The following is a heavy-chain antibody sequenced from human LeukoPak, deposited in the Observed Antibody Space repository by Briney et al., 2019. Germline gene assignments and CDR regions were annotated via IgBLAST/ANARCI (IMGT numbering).Heavy chain of an antibody. CDR1: GGSISSSSYY. Sequence: SETLSLTCTVSGGSISSSSYYWGWIRQPPGKGLEWIGSIYYSGSTYYNPSLKSRVTISVDTSKNQFSLKLSSVTAADTAVYYCARGSRSGYYSGYFDYWGQGTLVTVSS. CDR3: ARGSRSGYYSGYFDY. D-gene: IGHD3-22*01. CDR2: IYYSGST. V-gene: IGHV4-39*01. J-gene: IGHJ4*02.